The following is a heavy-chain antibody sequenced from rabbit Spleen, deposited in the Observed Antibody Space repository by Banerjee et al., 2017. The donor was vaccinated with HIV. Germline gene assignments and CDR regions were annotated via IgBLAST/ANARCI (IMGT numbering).Heavy chain of an antibody. V-gene: IGHV1S40*01. CDR3: ARYIAGAAPEFNL. D-gene: IGHD4-2*01. CDR1: GFSFSNNYW. Sequence: QSLEESGGDLVKPGASLTLTCTASGFSFSNNYWICWVRQAPGKGLEWIACIYAGSSGSTYYASWAKGRFTISKTSSTTVTLQMTSLTAADTATYFCARYIAGAAPEFNLWGQGTLVTVS. CDR2: IYAGSSGST. J-gene: IGHJ4*01.